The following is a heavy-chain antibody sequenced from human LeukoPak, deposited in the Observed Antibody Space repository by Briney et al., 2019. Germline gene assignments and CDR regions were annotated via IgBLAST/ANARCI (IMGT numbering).Heavy chain of an antibody. Sequence: GGSLRLSCAASGFTFSDYYMSWIRQAPGKGLEWVSYISSSCSTTDYAHSLKGRFTISRNNAKNSLYLEMNSLRAEDTAVYYCARAEGPPYFDYWGQGTLVTVSS. CDR3: ARAEGPPYFDY. V-gene: IGHV3-11*01. J-gene: IGHJ4*02. CDR1: GFTFSDYY. CDR2: ISSSCSTT.